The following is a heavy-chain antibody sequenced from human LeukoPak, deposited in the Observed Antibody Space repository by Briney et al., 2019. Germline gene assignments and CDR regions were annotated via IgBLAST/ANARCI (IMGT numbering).Heavy chain of an antibody. CDR1: GFTFDDYA. Sequence: GGSLRLSCAASGFTFDDYAMHWVRQAPGKGLEWVSGISWNSGSIGYADSVKGRFTISRDNAKNSLYLQMNSLRAEDTALYYCARGIAAAGIWGQGTLVTVSS. CDR2: ISWNSGSI. D-gene: IGHD6-13*01. J-gene: IGHJ4*02. CDR3: ARGIAAAGI. V-gene: IGHV3-9*01.